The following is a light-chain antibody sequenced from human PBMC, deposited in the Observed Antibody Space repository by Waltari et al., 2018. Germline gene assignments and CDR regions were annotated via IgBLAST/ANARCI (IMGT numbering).Light chain of an antibody. J-gene: IGKJ1*01. CDR2: GAS. CDR3: HQYWSTPLT. CDR1: ESVSTK. Sequence: ETVMTQSPATLSASPGEGATLSCRASESVSTKLAWYQRKSGQAPRLLIYGASTRATGIPARFSGTGSGTEFTLTVSSLQSEDVAVYYCHQYWSTPLTFGQGTKV. V-gene: IGKV3-15*01.